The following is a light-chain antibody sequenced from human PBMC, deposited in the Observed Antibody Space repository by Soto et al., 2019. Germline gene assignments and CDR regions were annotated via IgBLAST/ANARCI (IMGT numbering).Light chain of an antibody. CDR1: SSDVGGYNY. V-gene: IGLV2-14*01. CDR2: EVS. Sequence: QSALTQPASVSGSPGQSITISWTGTSSDVGGYNYVSWYQQHPGKAPKLMIYEVSNRPSGVSNRFSGSKSGNTASLTISGLQAEDEADYYCRSYTRSSTRVFGGGTKVTVL. CDR3: RSYTRSSTRV. J-gene: IGLJ3*02.